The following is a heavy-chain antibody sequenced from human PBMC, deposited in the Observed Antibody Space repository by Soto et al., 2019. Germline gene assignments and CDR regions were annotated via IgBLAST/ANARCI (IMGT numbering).Heavy chain of an antibody. Sequence: GESLKISCKGSGYTFTTYWIAWVRQMPGKGLEWMGIIYLGDSDTRYSPSFQGQVTISADKSTSTAFLQWSSLKAWDTAIYYCARLYYYDSSGYFVHDAFDIWGQGTMVTVSS. J-gene: IGHJ3*02. CDR3: ARLYYYDSSGYFVHDAFDI. D-gene: IGHD3-22*01. CDR1: GYTFTTYW. V-gene: IGHV5-51*01. CDR2: IYLGDSDT.